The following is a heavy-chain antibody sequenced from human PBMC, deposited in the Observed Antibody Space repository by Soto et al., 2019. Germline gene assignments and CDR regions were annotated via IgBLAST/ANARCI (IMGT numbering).Heavy chain of an antibody. CDR3: ARDGDYGSDAFDI. D-gene: IGHD4-17*01. CDR2: ISSSSSYI. CDR1: GFTFSSYS. Sequence: GGSLRLSCAASGFTFSSYSMNWVRQAPGEGLEWVSSISSSSSYIYYADSVKGRFTISRDNAKNSLYLQMNSLRAEDMAVYYCARDGDYGSDAFDIWGQGTMVTVSS. J-gene: IGHJ3*02. V-gene: IGHV3-21*01.